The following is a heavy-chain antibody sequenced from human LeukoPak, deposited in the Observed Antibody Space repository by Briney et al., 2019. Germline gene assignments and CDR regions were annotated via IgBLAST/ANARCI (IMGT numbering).Heavy chain of an antibody. D-gene: IGHD6-6*01. CDR1: VFTFSDYY. CDR2: ISSSGSTI. J-gene: IGHJ4*02. Sequence: GGSLRLSCAASVFTFSDYYMSWIRQAPGKGLEWVSYISSSGSTIYYADSVKGRFTISRDNAKNSLYLQMNSLRAEDTAVYYCARGYSSSSKTYYFDYWGQGTLVTVSS. V-gene: IGHV3-11*04. CDR3: ARGYSSSSKTYYFDY.